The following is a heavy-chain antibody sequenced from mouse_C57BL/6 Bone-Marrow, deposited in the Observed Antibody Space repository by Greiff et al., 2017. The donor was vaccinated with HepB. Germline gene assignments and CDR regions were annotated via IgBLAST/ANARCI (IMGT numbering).Heavy chain of an antibody. J-gene: IGHJ2*01. CDR2: SRNKANDYTT. Sequence: EVQLMESGGGLVQSGRSLRLSCATSGFTFSDFYMEWVRQAPGKGLEWIAASRNKANDYTTEYSASVKGRFIVSRDTSQSILYLQMNALRAEDTAIYYCARDYSNYVGYWGQGTTLTVSS. V-gene: IGHV7-1*01. D-gene: IGHD2-5*01. CDR3: ARDYSNYVGY. CDR1: GFTFSDFY.